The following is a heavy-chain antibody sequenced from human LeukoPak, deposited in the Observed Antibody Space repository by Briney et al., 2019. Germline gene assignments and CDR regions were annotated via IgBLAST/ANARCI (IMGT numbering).Heavy chain of an antibody. Sequence: PSETLSLTCIVSGGSVGSHYWNWIRQPPGKGMEWIGFMSYSGTTNYNPSLDSRVNISIDMSRNRESLRLSSVTAADTAYYRCARGGIDGPVDFGGQGTLVTVSS. CDR3: ARGGIDGPVDF. CDR1: GGSVGSHY. J-gene: IGHJ4*02. D-gene: IGHD5-24*01. CDR2: MSYSGTT. V-gene: IGHV4-59*02.